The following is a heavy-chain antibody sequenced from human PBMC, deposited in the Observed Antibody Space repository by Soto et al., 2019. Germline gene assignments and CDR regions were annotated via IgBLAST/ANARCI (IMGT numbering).Heavy chain of an antibody. CDR3: ARAVAPYLGTWFDP. Sequence: QLQLQESGSGLVKSSQTLFLTCAVSGGSISSGNSYSWSWIRQPPGQGLEWIGSISHTGTTSYNPSLKCRVTMSVDKSKNQFSLKLSSVTAADMAVYYCARAVAPYLGTWFDPWGQGTLVIVSA. CDR1: GGSISSGNSYS. J-gene: IGHJ5*02. CDR2: ISHTGTT. D-gene: IGHD3-16*01. V-gene: IGHV4-30-2*01.